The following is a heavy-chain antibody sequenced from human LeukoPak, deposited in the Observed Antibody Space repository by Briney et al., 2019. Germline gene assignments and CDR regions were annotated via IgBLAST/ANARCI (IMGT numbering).Heavy chain of an antibody. V-gene: IGHV4-31*03. J-gene: IGHJ6*03. CDR1: GGSISSGGYY. D-gene: IGHD3-3*01. CDR2: IYYSGST. Sequence: EASQTLSLTCTVSGGSISSGGYYWSWIRQHPGKGLEWIGYIYYSGSTYYNPSLKSRVTISVDTSKNQFSLKLSSVTAADTAVYYCARVVNFWSGYYYHYYMDVWGKGTTVTVSS. CDR3: ARVVNFWSGYYYHYYMDV.